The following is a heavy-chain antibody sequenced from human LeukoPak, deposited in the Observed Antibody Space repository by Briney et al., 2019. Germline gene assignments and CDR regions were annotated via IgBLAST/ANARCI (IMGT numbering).Heavy chain of an antibody. D-gene: IGHD4-23*01. Sequence: ASVKVSCKASGGTFSSYAISWVRQAPGQGLERMRWISGYNGNTKYAQNLQGRVTMTTNTSTSTAYMELRSLRSDDTAVYYCARQHYGGNSVPWDYWGQGTLVTVSS. CDR2: ISGYNGNT. CDR3: ARQHYGGNSVPWDY. V-gene: IGHV1-18*01. CDR1: GGTFSSYA. J-gene: IGHJ4*02.